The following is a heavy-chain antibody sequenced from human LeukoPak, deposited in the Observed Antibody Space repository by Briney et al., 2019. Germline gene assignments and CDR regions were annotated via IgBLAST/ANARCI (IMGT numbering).Heavy chain of an antibody. D-gene: IGHD3-22*01. V-gene: IGHV3-48*01. Sequence: GGSLRLSCAASGFTFNSYSMNWVRQAPGKGLEWVSYISSNSSTIYYADSVKGRFTISRDNSKNTLYLQMNSLRAEDTAVYYCAKPSATYYYDSSGYPIAKQEYYFDYWGQGTLVTVSS. CDR3: AKPSATYYYDSSGYPIAKQEYYFDY. CDR1: GFTFNSYS. J-gene: IGHJ4*02. CDR2: ISSNSSTI.